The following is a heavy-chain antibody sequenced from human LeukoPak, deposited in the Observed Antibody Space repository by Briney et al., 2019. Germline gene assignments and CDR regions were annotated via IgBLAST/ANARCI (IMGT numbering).Heavy chain of an antibody. CDR1: GFTFSSYW. V-gene: IGHV3-7*01. CDR3: ASIVEEFGELLYDY. D-gene: IGHD3-10*01. Sequence: PGGFLRLSCAVSGFTFSSYWMSWVRQAPGRGLEWVANIKQDGSEKYYVDSVKGRFTISRDNTKNSLYLQMNSLRAEDTAVYYCASIVEEFGELLYDYWGQGTLVTVSS. J-gene: IGHJ4*02. CDR2: IKQDGSEK.